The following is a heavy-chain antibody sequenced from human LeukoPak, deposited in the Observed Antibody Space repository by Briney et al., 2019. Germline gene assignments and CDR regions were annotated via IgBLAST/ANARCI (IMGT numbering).Heavy chain of an antibody. J-gene: IGHJ4*02. CDR2: YYSGTT. D-gene: IGHD3-22*01. CDR3: ARANYDSSGYYIRSIDS. V-gene: IGHV4-39*07. Sequence: YYSGTTYSTPSLKSRVTISVDTSKNQFSLKLSSVTAADTAVYYCARANYDSSGYYIRSIDSWGQGALVTVSS.